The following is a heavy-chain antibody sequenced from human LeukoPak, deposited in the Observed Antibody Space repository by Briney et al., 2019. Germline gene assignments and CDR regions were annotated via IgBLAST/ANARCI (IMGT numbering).Heavy chain of an antibody. CDR2: ISNSGGSK. D-gene: IGHD6-19*01. CDR1: GFPFNIYA. J-gene: IGHJ4*02. CDR3: ATRTLPAVTGSSAFWPFDS. Sequence: GGSLRLSCAASGFPFNIYAINWVRQAAGKGLEWVSGISNSGGSKYYAASLQGRLTISRDDSKNTVYLQMNSLRAEDTAVYYCATRTLPAVTGSSAFWPFDSWGQGNLVTVSS. V-gene: IGHV3-23*01.